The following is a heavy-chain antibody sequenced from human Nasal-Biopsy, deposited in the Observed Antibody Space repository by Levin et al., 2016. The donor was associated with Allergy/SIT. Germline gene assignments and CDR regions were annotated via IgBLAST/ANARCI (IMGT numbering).Heavy chain of an antibody. V-gene: IGHV7-4-1*01. CDR1: GYIFTNYA. D-gene: IGHD2-2*02. J-gene: IGHJ5*02. Sequence: ASVKVSCKASGYIFTNYAMNWVRQAPGQGLEWMGWININTGNPTYAQGFTGRFVFSLDTSVSTAYLQISSLKAEDTAVYYCARGGRYCSSTSCYIDWFDPWGQGTLVTVSS. CDR3: ARGGRYCSSTSCYIDWFDP. CDR2: ININTGNP.